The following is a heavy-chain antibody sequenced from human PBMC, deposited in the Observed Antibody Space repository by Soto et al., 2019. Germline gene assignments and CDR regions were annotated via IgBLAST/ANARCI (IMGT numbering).Heavy chain of an antibody. J-gene: IGHJ4*02. V-gene: IGHV3-9*01. D-gene: IGHD3-3*01. CDR2: ISWNSGSI. Sequence: EVQLVESGGGLVQPGRSLRLSCAASGFTFDDYAMHWVRQAPGKGLEWVSGISWNSGSIGYADSVKGRFTISRDNAXTSLYLQMNSLRAEDTALYYCAKATDYDFWSGYYSSWGQGTLVTVSS. CDR3: AKATDYDFWSGYYSS. CDR1: GFTFDDYA.